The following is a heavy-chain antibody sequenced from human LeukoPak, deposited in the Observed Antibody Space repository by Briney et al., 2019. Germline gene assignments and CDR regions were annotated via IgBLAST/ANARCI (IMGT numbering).Heavy chain of an antibody. CDR3: AREIHSFYDGPDY. J-gene: IGHJ4*02. V-gene: IGHV3-21*01. CDR1: GFTFSTYS. CDR2: ITSPVGRM. D-gene: IGHD5/OR15-5a*01. Sequence: GGSLRLSCAAYGFTFSTYSMNWVRQGPGKGLEWVSSITSPVGRMYYADSLKGRFTISRDNAKNTLNLEMKSLRAEDTAVYYCAREIHSFYDGPDYWGQGTLVTFSS.